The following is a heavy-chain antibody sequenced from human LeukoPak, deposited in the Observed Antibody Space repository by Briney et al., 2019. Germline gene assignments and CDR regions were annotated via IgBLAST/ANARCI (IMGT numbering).Heavy chain of an antibody. CDR2: ISGSSNTI. D-gene: IGHD2-15*01. V-gene: IGHV3-48*02. J-gene: IGHJ6*03. CDR1: TFTFSSYS. Sequence: GESLRLSCAASTFTFSSYSMNWVRQAPGKGLEWVSYISGSSNTIYYTDSVRGRFTISRDNAKNSLYLQMNSLRDEDTAVYYCARVSAAAYSYYYYYMDVWGKGTTVTVSS. CDR3: ARVSAAAYSYYYYYMDV.